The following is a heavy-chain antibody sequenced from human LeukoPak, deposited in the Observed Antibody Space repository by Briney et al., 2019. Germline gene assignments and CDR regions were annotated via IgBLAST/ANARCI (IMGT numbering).Heavy chain of an antibody. D-gene: IGHD3-22*01. J-gene: IGHJ4*02. CDR1: GFTFSSYA. V-gene: IGHV3-7*01. CDR3: ARGKYYYDSTGYYPGGDY. Sequence: GGSLRLSCAASGFTFSSYAMSWVRQAPGKGLEWVANIKQDGSEKYYVDSMKGRFTISRDNAKNSLYLQMNSLRAEDTAVYYCARGKYYYDSTGYYPGGDYWGQGTLVTVSS. CDR2: IKQDGSEK.